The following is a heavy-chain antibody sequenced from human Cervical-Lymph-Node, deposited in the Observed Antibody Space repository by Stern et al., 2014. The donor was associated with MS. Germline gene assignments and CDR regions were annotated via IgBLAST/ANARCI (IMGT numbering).Heavy chain of an antibody. J-gene: IGHJ6*02. CDR3: ARGELKEGLVRGMDV. CDR2: IITLFGTA. D-gene: IGHD1-26*01. V-gene: IGHV1-69*12. CDR1: GGTFSSYA. Sequence: QVQLVQSGAEVKKPGSSVKVSCKASGGTFSSYAISWGRQAPGQGLEWMGGIITLFGTAKYAQTFHGLVTITAVESPSTAYMELSSLRSEDTAVYYCARGELKEGLVRGMDVWGQGTTVTVSS.